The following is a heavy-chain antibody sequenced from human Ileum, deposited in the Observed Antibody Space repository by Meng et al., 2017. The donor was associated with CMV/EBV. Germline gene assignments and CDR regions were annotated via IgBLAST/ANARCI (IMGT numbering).Heavy chain of an antibody. Sequence: SLKISCATSGFTFDDYAMHWVRQAPGKGLEWVSGISWNSGSIGYADSVKGRFTISRDNAKNSLYLHMNSLRAEDTAVYYCAREGLSPGWVRLPYDHYYGLDVWGQGTTVTVAS. CDR2: ISWNSGSI. CDR1: GFTFDDYA. V-gene: IGHV3-9*01. CDR3: AREGLSPGWVRLPYDHYYGLDV. J-gene: IGHJ6*02. D-gene: IGHD5-12*01.